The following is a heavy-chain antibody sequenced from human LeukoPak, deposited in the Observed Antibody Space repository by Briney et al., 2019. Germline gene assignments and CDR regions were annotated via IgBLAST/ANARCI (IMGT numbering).Heavy chain of an antibody. CDR3: ARGRSPYYCYGMDV. CDR2: INHSGST. V-gene: IGHV4-34*01. CDR1: GGSFSGYY. J-gene: IGHJ6*02. Sequence: SETLSLTCAVYGGSFSGYYWSWIRQPPGKGLEWIGEINHSGSTNYNPSLKSRVTISVDTSKNQFSLKLSSVTAADTAVYYCARGRSPYYCYGMDVWGQGTTVTVSS. D-gene: IGHD1-14*01.